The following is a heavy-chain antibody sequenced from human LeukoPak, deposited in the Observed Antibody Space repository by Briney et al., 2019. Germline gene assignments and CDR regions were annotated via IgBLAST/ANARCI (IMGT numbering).Heavy chain of an antibody. V-gene: IGHV4-59*01. CDR2: IYYSGST. CDR3: ARADRLGAALPASFDY. J-gene: IGHJ4*02. D-gene: IGHD3-16*01. Sequence: SETLSLTCTVSGGSISSYYWSWIRQPPGKGLEWIGYIYYSGSTNYNPSLKSRVTISVDTSKNQFSLKLSSVTAADTAVYYCARADRLGAALPASFDYWGQGTLVTVSS. CDR1: GGSISSYY.